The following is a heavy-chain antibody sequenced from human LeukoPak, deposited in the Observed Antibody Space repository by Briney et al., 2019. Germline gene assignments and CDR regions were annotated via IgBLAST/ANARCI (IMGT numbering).Heavy chain of an antibody. CDR1: GGSFSGYY. J-gene: IGHJ4*02. V-gene: IGHV3-23*01. CDR2: ISGSGGST. D-gene: IGHD1-26*01. Sequence: ETLSLTCAVYGGSFSGYYWSWVRQAPGKGLEWVSAISGSGGSTYYADSVKGRFTISRDNSKNMLYLQMNSLRAEDTAVYYCAKGSGSYLSPLYYFDYWGQGTLVTVSS. CDR3: AKGSGSYLSPLYYFDY.